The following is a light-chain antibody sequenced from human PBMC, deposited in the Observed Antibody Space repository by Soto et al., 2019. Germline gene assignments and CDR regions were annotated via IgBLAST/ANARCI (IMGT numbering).Light chain of an antibody. CDR3: QRYGSSPSYT. V-gene: IGKV3-20*01. CDR2: GAS. J-gene: IGKJ2*01. CDR1: QGVSSTY. Sequence: EIVLTQSPGTLSLPPGERATLSCRASQGVSSTYLAWYQQKPGQAPRLLIYGASNRATGIPDRFSGSGSGADFTLTISRLEPEDFAVYYCQRYGSSPSYTFGQGTKLEIK.